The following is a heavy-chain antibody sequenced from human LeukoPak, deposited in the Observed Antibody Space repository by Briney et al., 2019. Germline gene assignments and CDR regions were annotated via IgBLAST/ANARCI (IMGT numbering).Heavy chain of an antibody. J-gene: IGHJ6*03. Sequence: GGSLRLSCAASGFTFSSYGMHWVRQAPGKGLEWVAFIRYDGSKKYYADSVKGRFTISRDNSKNTLYLQMNSLRAEDTAVYYCARSGCSSTSCYAKYYYYYYMDVWGKGTTVTVSS. D-gene: IGHD2-2*01. CDR1: GFTFSSYG. CDR2: IRYDGSKK. V-gene: IGHV3-30*02. CDR3: ARSGCSSTSCYAKYYYYYYMDV.